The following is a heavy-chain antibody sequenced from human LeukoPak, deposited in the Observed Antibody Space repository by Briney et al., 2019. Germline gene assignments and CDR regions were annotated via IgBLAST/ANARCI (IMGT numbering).Heavy chain of an antibody. D-gene: IGHD5-18*01. V-gene: IGHV4-39*01. CDR3: ARRGADTAMAIYYFDY. CDR1: GGSISSSSYY. J-gene: IGHJ4*02. Sequence: PSETLSLTCTVSGGSISSSSYYWGWIRQPPGKGLEWIGSIYYSGSTYYNPSLKSRVTISVDTSKNQFSLKLSSVTAADTAVYYCARRGADTAMAIYYFDYWGQGTLVTVSS. CDR2: IYYSGST.